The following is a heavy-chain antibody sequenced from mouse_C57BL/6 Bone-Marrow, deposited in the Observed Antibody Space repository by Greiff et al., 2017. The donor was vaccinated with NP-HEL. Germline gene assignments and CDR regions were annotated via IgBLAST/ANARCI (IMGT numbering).Heavy chain of an antibody. D-gene: IGHD1-1*01. Sequence: EVKLMESGPGLVKPSQSLSLTCSVTGYSITSGYYWNWIRQFPGNKLEWMGYISYDGSNNYNPSLKNRISITRDTSKNQFFLKLNSVTTEDTATYYCARGGTVVARAMDYWGQGTSVTVSS. CDR1: GYSITSGYY. V-gene: IGHV3-6*01. CDR2: ISYDGSN. J-gene: IGHJ4*01. CDR3: ARGGTVVARAMDY.